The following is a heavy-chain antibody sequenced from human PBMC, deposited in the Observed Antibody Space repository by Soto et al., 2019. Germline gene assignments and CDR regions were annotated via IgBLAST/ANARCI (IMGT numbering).Heavy chain of an antibody. V-gene: IGHV4-34*01. CDR1: GGSFSGYY. J-gene: IGHJ6*03. Sequence: SETLSLTCAVEGGSFSGYYWSRIRQPPGKGLEWIGEINHSGSTNYNPSLKSRVTISVDTSKNQFSLKLSSVTAADTAVYYCAGVAVLAAAGTSVSYYCYYYMDVWGKGTTVTVSS. D-gene: IGHD6-13*01. CDR3: AGVAVLAAAGTSVSYYCYYYMDV. CDR2: INHSGST.